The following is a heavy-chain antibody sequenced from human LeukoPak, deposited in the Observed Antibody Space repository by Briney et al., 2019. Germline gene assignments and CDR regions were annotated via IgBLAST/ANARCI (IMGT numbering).Heavy chain of an antibody. V-gene: IGHV4-61*05. CDR1: GDSISSSNFY. CDR2: IYYSGST. Sequence: SETLSLTCTVSGDSISSSNFYWGWIRQPPGKGLEWIGYIYYSGSTKYNPSLKSRLTISVDTSKNQFSLKLSSVTAADTAVYFCARLYCSGDSCYARYFDYWGQGTLVTVSS. J-gene: IGHJ4*02. CDR3: ARLYCSGDSCYARYFDY. D-gene: IGHD2-15*01.